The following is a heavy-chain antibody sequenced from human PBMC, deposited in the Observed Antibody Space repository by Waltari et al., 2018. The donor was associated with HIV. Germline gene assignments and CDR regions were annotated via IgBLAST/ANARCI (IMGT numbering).Heavy chain of an antibody. CDR1: GGSISSGGYY. Sequence: QVQLQESGPGLVKPSQTLSLTCTVSGGSISSGGYYWSWIRQHPGKGLEWIGYIYYSGSTYYNPSLKSRVTISVDTSKNQFSLKLSSVTAADTAVYYCARGRGSVRWLQLGFDAFDIWGQGTMVTVSS. V-gene: IGHV4-31*03. CDR3: ARGRGSVRWLQLGFDAFDI. D-gene: IGHD1-1*01. CDR2: IYYSGST. J-gene: IGHJ3*02.